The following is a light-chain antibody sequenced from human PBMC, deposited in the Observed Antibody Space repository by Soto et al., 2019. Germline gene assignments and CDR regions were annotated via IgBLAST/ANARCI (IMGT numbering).Light chain of an antibody. CDR2: DAS. CDR1: QSVSTN. J-gene: IGKJ2*01. CDR3: QHHNTWPPVYT. V-gene: IGKV3D-15*01. Sequence: EMVLTQSPATLSVSPGGRATLSCRASQSVSTNLAWYQQKPGQAPRLLIYDASTRATAIPARFSCSGSGTEFPLTISSLQSEDFAVYYCQHHNTWPPVYTFGQGTKLEIK.